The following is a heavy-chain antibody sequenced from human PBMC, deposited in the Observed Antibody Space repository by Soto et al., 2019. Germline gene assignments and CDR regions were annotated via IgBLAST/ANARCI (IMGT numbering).Heavy chain of an antibody. Sequence: SETLSITFCVSGGPFISPKHYWVWLRPPPGKGLEWIGSNYYVGSTYHKPTLKSRTTISVDKSKIQLSRKLVSVSSSDTAVYCCETSTVAGTPFDPWGQGILVTVSS. CDR1: GGPFISPKHY. D-gene: IGHD1-1*01. V-gene: IGHV4-39*01. CDR2: NYYVGST. J-gene: IGHJ5*02. CDR3: ETSTVAGTPFDP.